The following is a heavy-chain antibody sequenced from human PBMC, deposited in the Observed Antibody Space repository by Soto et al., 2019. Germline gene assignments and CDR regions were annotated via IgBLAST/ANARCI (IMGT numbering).Heavy chain of an antibody. V-gene: IGHV3-30*03. J-gene: IGHJ4*02. CDR2: ISYEGSNK. D-gene: IGHD3-10*01. Sequence: QVQLVESGGGVVQPGRSLRLSCAASGLPFTTYGMHWVREGPGKGLEWVAVISYEGSNKYYADSVKGRFTISRDNSKNTLYLQINSLRPEDTALYYCVGGQYYFDYRGQGTLVTFSS. CDR1: GLPFTTYG. CDR3: VGGQYYFDY.